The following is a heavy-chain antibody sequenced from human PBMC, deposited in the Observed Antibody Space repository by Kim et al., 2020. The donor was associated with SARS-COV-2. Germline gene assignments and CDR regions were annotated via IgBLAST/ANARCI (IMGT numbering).Heavy chain of an antibody. CDR1: GGSISSSSYY. CDR2: IYYSGST. V-gene: IGHV4-39*01. CDR3: ARVGIKRITIFGVVDPSNWFDP. Sequence: SETLSLTCTVSGGSISSSSYYWGWIRQPPGKGLEWIGSIYYSGSTYYNPSLKSRVTISVDTSRNQFSLKLSSVTAADTAVYYCARVGIKRITIFGVVDPSNWFDPWGQGTLVTVSS. J-gene: IGHJ5*02. D-gene: IGHD3-3*01.